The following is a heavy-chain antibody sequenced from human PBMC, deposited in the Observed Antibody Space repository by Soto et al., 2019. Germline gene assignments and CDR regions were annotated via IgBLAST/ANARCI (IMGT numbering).Heavy chain of an antibody. CDR2: IIPIFGTA. J-gene: IGHJ4*02. D-gene: IGHD2-15*01. V-gene: IGHV1-69*01. CDR1: GGTFSSYA. CDR3: ARDPGRYYCSGGSCYDRNVDY. Sequence: QVQLVQSGAEVKKPGSSVKVSCKASGGTFSSYAISWVRQAPGQGLEWMGGIIPIFGTANYAQKFQGRVTITADESTSTAYMELSSLRSEDTAVYYCARDPGRYYCSGGSCYDRNVDYWGQGTLVTVSS.